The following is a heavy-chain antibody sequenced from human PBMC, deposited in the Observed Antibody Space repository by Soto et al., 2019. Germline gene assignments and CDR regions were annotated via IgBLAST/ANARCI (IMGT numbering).Heavy chain of an antibody. Sequence: PGESLKISCKGSGYSFTSYWVAWVRQMPGKGLEWMGLIYPGDSETRYSPSFQGHVTISADKSVTTAYLQWSSLKASDTAIYYCARGGYTYGVLYLDYWGPGTLVTVSS. J-gene: IGHJ4*02. V-gene: IGHV5-51*01. CDR1: GYSFTSYW. CDR3: ARGGYTYGVLYLDY. CDR2: IYPGDSET. D-gene: IGHD5-18*01.